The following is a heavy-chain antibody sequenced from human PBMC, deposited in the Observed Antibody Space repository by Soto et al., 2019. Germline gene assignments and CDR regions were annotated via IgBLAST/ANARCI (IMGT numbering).Heavy chain of an antibody. D-gene: IGHD2-21*02. CDR3: ASYSIAYCGGDCSRAFDI. CDR2: IIPIFGTA. J-gene: IGHJ3*02. CDR1: GGTFSSYA. V-gene: IGHV1-69*01. Sequence: QVQLVQSGAEVKKPGSSVKVSCKASGGTFSSYAISWVRQAPGQGLEWMGGIIPIFGTANYAQKFQGRVTITEDESTSTAYMELSSLRSEDTAVYYCASYSIAYCGGDCSRAFDIWGQGTMVTVSS.